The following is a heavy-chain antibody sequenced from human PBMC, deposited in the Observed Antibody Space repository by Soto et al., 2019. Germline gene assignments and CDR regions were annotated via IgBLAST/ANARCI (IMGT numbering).Heavy chain of an antibody. Sequence: TSETLSLTCAVYGGSFSGYYWSWIRQPPGKGLECIGEINHSGSTNYNPSLKSRVTISVDTSKNQFSLKLSSVTAADTAVYYCARRKAVAGKAHPRTKNNWFDPWGQGTLVTVSS. CDR3: ARRKAVAGKAHPRTKNNWFDP. CDR2: INHSGST. D-gene: IGHD6-19*01. J-gene: IGHJ5*02. V-gene: IGHV4-34*01. CDR1: GGSFSGYY.